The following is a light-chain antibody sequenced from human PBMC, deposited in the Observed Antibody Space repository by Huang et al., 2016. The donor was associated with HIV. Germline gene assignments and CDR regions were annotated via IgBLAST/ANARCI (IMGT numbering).Light chain of an antibody. CDR1: QSVLYSSNNKNY. CDR3: QQYYSTPPYT. Sequence: DIVMTQSPDSLAVSLGERATINCKSSQSVLYSSNNKNYLAWYQQKPGQPPKRLIYWAATRESGGPDRFSGSGSGTDFTLTISSLQAEDVAVYYCQQYYSTPPYTFGQGTKLEIK. V-gene: IGKV4-1*01. CDR2: WAA. J-gene: IGKJ2*01.